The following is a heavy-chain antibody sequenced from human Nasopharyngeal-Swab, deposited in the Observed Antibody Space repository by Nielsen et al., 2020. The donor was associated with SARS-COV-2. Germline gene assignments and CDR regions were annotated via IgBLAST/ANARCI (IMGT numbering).Heavy chain of an antibody. CDR3: AREVVGGLVDS. D-gene: IGHD1-26*01. CDR1: GGSISSYY. J-gene: IGHJ4*02. V-gene: IGHV4-59*12. CDR2: FYYSGIT. Sequence: GSLRLSCTVSGGSISSYYWSWIRQSPGKGLEWIEYFYYSGITNYNPSLKSRVTILIDTSKNQFSLKLNSVTAADTAVYYCAREVVGGLVDSWGQGTLVTVSS.